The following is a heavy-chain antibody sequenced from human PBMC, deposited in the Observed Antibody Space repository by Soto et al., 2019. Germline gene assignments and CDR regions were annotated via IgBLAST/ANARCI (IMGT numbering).Heavy chain of an antibody. J-gene: IGHJ5*02. V-gene: IGHV3-48*03. CDR2: ISSSGSTI. Sequence: PGGSLRLSCAASGFTFSSYEMNWVRQAPGKGLEWVSYISSSGSTIYYADSVKGRFTISRDNAKNSLYLQMNSLRAEDTAVYYCARGSDYDFLGNHNWFDPWGQGTLVTVSS. D-gene: IGHD3-3*01. CDR3: ARGSDYDFLGNHNWFDP. CDR1: GFTFSSYE.